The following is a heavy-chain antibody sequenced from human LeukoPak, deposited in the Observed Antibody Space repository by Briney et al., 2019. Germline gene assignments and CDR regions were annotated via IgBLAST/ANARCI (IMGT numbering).Heavy chain of an antibody. CDR3: ARRATASVRLDY. CDR2: IYHSGST. J-gene: IGHJ4*02. V-gene: IGHV4-30-2*01. Sequence: SETLSLTCAVSGGSISSGGYSWSWIRQPPGKGLEWIGYIYHSGSTYYNPSLKSRVTISVDRSKNQFSLKLSSVTAADTAVYYCARRATASVRLDYWGQGTLVTVSS. CDR1: GGSISSGGYS. D-gene: IGHD1-26*01.